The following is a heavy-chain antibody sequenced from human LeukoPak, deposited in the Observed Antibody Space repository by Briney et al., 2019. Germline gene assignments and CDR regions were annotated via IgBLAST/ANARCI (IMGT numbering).Heavy chain of an antibody. D-gene: IGHD1-26*01. CDR2: ISYDGSNK. V-gene: IGHV3-30*18. J-gene: IGHJ4*02. CDR1: GFTFSSYG. CDR3: AKDENMGGSYPIDY. Sequence: GGFLRLSCAASGFTFSSYGMHWVRQAPGKGLEWVAVISYDGSNKYYADSVKGRFTISRDNSKNTLYLQMNSLRAEDTAVYYCAKDENMGGSYPIDYWGQGTLVTVSS.